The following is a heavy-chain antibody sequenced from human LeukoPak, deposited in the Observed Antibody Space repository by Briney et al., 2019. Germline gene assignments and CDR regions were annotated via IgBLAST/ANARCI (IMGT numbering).Heavy chain of an antibody. J-gene: IGHJ4*02. CDR2: INHSGST. Sequence: SETLSLTCAVYGGSFSGYYWSWIRQPPGKGLEWIGEINHSGSTNYNPSLKSRVTISVDTSKNQFSLKLSSVTAADTAVYYCARGSPDSSGYYYEDYWGQGTLVTVSS. V-gene: IGHV4-34*01. CDR3: ARGSPDSSGYYYEDY. CDR1: GGSFSGYY. D-gene: IGHD3-22*01.